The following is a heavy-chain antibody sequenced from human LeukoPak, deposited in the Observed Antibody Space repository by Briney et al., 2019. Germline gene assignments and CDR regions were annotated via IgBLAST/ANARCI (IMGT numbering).Heavy chain of an antibody. CDR1: GFTFSSYW. CDR2: IKQDGSEK. CDR3: ARARDDFWSGYPNWFDP. V-gene: IGHV3-7*01. D-gene: IGHD3-3*01. J-gene: IGHJ5*02. Sequence: GGSLRLSCAASGFTFSSYWMSWVRQAPGKGLEWVANIKQDGSEKYYVDSVKGRFTISRDNAKNSLYLQMNSLRAEDTAVYYCARARDDFWSGYPNWFDPWGQGTLVTVSS.